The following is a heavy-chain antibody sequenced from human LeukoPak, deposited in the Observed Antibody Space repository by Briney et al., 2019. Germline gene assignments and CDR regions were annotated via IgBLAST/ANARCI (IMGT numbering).Heavy chain of an antibody. Sequence: HAGGSLRLSCAASGFTFSSYAMSWVRQAPGKGLGWVSVISGTDGSAYYADSVKGRFTISRDNSKNALYLQMNSLRAEDTAVYYCAKVVASYYYGSGSYYNPPNYFDYWGQGTLVTVSS. D-gene: IGHD3-10*01. V-gene: IGHV3-23*01. J-gene: IGHJ4*02. CDR2: ISGTDGSA. CDR3: AKVVASYYYGSGSYYNPPNYFDY. CDR1: GFTFSSYA.